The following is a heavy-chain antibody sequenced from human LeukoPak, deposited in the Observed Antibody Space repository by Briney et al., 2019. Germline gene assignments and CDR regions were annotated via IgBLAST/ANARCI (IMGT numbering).Heavy chain of an antibody. CDR2: ISAYNGNT. D-gene: IGHD3-22*01. J-gene: IGHJ5*02. V-gene: IGHV1-18*01. Sequence: ASVKVSCKASGYTFTSYGISWVRQAPGQGLEWMGWISAYNGNTNYAQKLKGRVTMTTDTSTSTAYMELRSLRSDDTAVYYCARDQGSIYYYDSSGYSRGLGSNWFDPWGQGTLVTVSS. CDR1: GYTFTSYG. CDR3: ARDQGSIYYYDSSGYSRGLGSNWFDP.